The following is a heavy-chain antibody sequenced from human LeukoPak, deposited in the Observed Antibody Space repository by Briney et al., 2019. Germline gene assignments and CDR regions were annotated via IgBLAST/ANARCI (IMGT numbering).Heavy chain of an antibody. Sequence: SETLSLTCTVSGGSISSYYWSWIRQPPGKGLEWIGYIYYSGSTNYNPSLKSRVTISVDTSKNQFSLKLSSETAADTAVYYCARQDYGDYGVLGYWGQGTLVTVSS. J-gene: IGHJ4*02. CDR3: ARQDYGDYGVLGY. CDR2: IYYSGST. CDR1: GGSISSYY. V-gene: IGHV4-59*01. D-gene: IGHD4-17*01.